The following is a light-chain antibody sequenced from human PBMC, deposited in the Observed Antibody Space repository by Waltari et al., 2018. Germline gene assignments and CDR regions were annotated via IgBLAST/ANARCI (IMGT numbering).Light chain of an antibody. CDR1: QSISDW. V-gene: IGKV1-5*03. J-gene: IGKJ1*01. CDR3: QQYNTYWET. Sequence: DIQVTQSPSTLSASIGDRVTITCRASQSISDWLAWYQQKPGRAPKLLIHRASYLETGVPSRFSGSGSGTEFTLTISSLQPDDSATYFRQQYNTYWETFGQGTKVEIK. CDR2: RAS.